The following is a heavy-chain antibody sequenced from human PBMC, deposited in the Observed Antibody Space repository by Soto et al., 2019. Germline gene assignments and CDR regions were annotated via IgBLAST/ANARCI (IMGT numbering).Heavy chain of an antibody. D-gene: IGHD3-10*01. CDR3: ARGVGSGSYCNQYNWFDP. CDR1: GYTFTNYG. J-gene: IGHJ5*02. Sequence: QVQLVQSGGEVKKPGASVKVSCKASGYTFTNYGISWVRQAPGQGLEWMGWINVYNGNTKYAQKVQGRVTMTTDTATSTDYMELRSLRSDDTAVYYCARGVGSGSYCNQYNWFDPWGQGTLVTVSS. CDR2: INVYNGNT. V-gene: IGHV1-18*01.